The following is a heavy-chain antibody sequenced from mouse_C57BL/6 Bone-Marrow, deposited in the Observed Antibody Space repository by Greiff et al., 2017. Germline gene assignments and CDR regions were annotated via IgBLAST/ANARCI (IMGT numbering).Heavy chain of an antibody. D-gene: IGHD2-3*01. CDR2: IYPGSGST. V-gene: IGHV1-55*01. Sequence: VQLQQSGAELVKPGASVKMSCKASGYTFTSYWITWVKQRPGQGLEWIGDIYPGSGSTNYNEKFKGKATFTADTSSNTAYMQLSSLTTEDSAIYYCARWLLPMDYWGQGTSVTVSS. CDR1: GYTFTSYW. J-gene: IGHJ4*01. CDR3: ARWLLPMDY.